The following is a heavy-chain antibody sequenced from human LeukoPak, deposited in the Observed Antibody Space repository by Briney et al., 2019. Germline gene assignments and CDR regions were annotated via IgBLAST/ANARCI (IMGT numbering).Heavy chain of an antibody. V-gene: IGHV3-7*01. CDR2: IKQDGSEK. Sequence: PGGSLRLSCAASGFTFSSYWMSWVRQAPGKGLEWVANIKQDGSEKYYVDSVKGRFTISRDNAKNSLYLQMNSLRAEDTAVYYCARDALDPIVEIGVGFDYWGQGTLVTVSS. CDR3: ARDALDPIVEIGVGFDY. J-gene: IGHJ4*02. D-gene: IGHD3-3*01. CDR1: GFTFSSYW.